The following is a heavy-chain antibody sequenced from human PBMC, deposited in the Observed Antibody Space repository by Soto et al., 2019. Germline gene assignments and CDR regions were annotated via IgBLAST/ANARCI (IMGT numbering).Heavy chain of an antibody. V-gene: IGHV3-33*01. J-gene: IGHJ4*02. CDR3: ARDATVTTPVYYFDY. CDR2: IWYDGSRK. CDR1: GFTFSSYG. Sequence: PGGSLRLSCAASGFTFSSYGMHWVRQAPGKGLEWVAVIWYDGSRKYYADSVKGRFTISRDNSKNTLYLQMNGLRAEDTAVYYCARDATVTTPVYYFDYWGQGTLVTLAS. D-gene: IGHD4-17*01.